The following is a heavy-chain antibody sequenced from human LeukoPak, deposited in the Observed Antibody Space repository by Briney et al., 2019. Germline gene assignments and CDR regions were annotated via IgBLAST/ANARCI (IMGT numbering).Heavy chain of an antibody. Sequence: SETLSLTCTVSGGSIGSYYWSWIRQPPGKGLEWIGYIYYSGSTNYNPSLKSRVTISVDTSKNQFSLKLSSVTAADTAVYYCARLLYCSSTSCQKLINWFDPWGQGTLVTVSS. J-gene: IGHJ5*02. CDR3: ARLLYCSSTSCQKLINWFDP. D-gene: IGHD2-2*01. V-gene: IGHV4-59*08. CDR2: IYYSGST. CDR1: GGSIGSYY.